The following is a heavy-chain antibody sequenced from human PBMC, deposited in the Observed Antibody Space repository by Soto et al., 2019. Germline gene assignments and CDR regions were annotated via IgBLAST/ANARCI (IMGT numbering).Heavy chain of an antibody. J-gene: IGHJ6*03. Sequence: EVQLVESGGGLVQPGGSLKLSCAASGFTFSGSAMHWVRQASGKGLEWVDRIRSKANSYATAYAASVKGRFTISRDDSKNTAYLQMNSLKTEDTAVYYCTREYDILTAYYHYYMDVWGKGTTVTVSS. CDR2: IRSKANSYAT. CDR3: TREYDILTAYYHYYMDV. D-gene: IGHD3-9*01. V-gene: IGHV3-73*01. CDR1: GFTFSGSA.